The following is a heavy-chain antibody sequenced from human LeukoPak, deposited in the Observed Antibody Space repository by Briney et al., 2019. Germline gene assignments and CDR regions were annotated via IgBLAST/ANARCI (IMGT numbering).Heavy chain of an antibody. Sequence: GRSLRLSCAASGLTVTDNHMNWVRQAPGKGLEWVSVIYSGGYTYYADSVKGRFTISRDKSQSTLYLQMNSLRAEDTAVYYCARGDIVATTIDYWGQGTLVTVSS. J-gene: IGHJ4*02. V-gene: IGHV3-66*01. CDR2: IYSGGYT. CDR3: ARGDIVATTIDY. D-gene: IGHD5-12*01. CDR1: GLTVTDNH.